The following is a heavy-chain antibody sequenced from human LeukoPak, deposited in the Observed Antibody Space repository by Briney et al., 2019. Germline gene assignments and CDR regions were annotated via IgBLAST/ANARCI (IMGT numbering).Heavy chain of an antibody. D-gene: IGHD6-6*01. CDR1: GGSISSYY. V-gene: IGHV4-4*07. J-gene: IGHJ2*01. CDR2: IYTSGST. Sequence: SETLSLTCTVSGGSISSYYWSWIRQPAGKGLEWIGRIYTSGSTNYNPSLKSRVTMSVDTSKNQFSLKLSSVTAADTAVYYCARDSEYSSSPWDPWYFDLWGRGTLVTVSS. CDR3: ARDSEYSSSPWDPWYFDL.